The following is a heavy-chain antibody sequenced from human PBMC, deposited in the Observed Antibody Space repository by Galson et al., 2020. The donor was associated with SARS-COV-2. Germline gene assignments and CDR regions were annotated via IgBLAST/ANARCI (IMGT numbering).Heavy chain of an antibody. CDR2: IYYSGST. J-gene: IGHJ5*02. D-gene: IGHD2-8*01. Sequence: SETLSLTCTVSGGSISSYYWSWIRQPPGKGLEWIGYIYYSGSTNYNPSLKSRVTITVDTSKNQFSLKLSSVTAADTAVYYCARRSLGYCTSGVCHSGFDPWGQGTLVTVSS. CDR1: GGSISSYY. V-gene: IGHV4-59*08. CDR3: ARRSLGYCTSGVCHSGFDP.